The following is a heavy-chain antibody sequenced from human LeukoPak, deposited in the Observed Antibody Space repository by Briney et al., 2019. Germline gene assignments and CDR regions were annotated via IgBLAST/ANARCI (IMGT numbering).Heavy chain of an antibody. J-gene: IGHJ4*02. Sequence: TSETLSLTCTVSGGSISSYYWGWIRQPPGKGLEWIGSIYYSGSTYYNPSLKSRVTISVDTSKNQFPLKLSSVTAADTAVYYCARVSAVAVAVVDYWGQGTLVTVSS. CDR2: IYYSGST. V-gene: IGHV4-39*06. CDR3: ARVSAVAVAVVDY. D-gene: IGHD6-19*01. CDR1: GGSISSYY.